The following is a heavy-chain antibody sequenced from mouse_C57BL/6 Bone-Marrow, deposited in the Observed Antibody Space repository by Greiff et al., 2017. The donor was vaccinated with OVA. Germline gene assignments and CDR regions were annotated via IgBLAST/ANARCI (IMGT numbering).Heavy chain of an antibody. D-gene: IGHD2-4*01. Sequence: EVQGVESGGGLVQPKGSLKLSCAASGFTFNTYAMHWVRQAPGKGLEWVARIRSKSSNYANYYADSGKDRFTISRDDSQSILYLQMNNLKTQDTAMYYCVRGEGWIYYDYDRFAYWGQGTLVTVSA. CDR3: VRGEGWIYYDYDRFAY. J-gene: IGHJ3*01. CDR2: IRSKSSNYAN. V-gene: IGHV10-3*01. CDR1: GFTFNTYA.